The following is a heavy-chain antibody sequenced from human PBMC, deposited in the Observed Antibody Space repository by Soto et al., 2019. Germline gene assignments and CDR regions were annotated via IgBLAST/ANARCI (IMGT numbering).Heavy chain of an antibody. Sequence: SVKVSCKASGGTFSSYAISWVRQAPGQGLEWMGGIIPIFGTANYAQKFQGRVTITADESTSTAYMELRSLRSEDTAVYYRARASSAYWGGDCYGPYFAFDIWGQGTMVTVSS. J-gene: IGHJ3*02. CDR3: ARASSAYWGGDCYGPYFAFDI. CDR1: GGTFSSYA. D-gene: IGHD2-21*02. V-gene: IGHV1-69*13. CDR2: IIPIFGTA.